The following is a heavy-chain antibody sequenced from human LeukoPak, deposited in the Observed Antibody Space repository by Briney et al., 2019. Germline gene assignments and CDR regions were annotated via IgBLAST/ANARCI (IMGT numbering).Heavy chain of an antibody. J-gene: IGHJ4*02. V-gene: IGHV3-21*01. Sequence: GGSLRLSCAASGFTFSSYSMNWVRQAPGKGLEWVSSISSSSSYIYYADSVKGRFTISRDNAKNSLYLQMNSLRAEDTAVYYCARANYASGSYSQYFDNWGQGTLVTVSS. CDR1: GFTFSSYS. D-gene: IGHD3-10*01. CDR2: ISSSSSYI. CDR3: ARANYASGSYSQYFDN.